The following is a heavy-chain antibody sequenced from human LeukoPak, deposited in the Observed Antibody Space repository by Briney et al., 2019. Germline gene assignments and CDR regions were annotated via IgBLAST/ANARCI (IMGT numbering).Heavy chain of an antibody. V-gene: IGHV3-33*01. Sequence: GGSLRLSCAASGFTFSSYGMHWVRQAPGKGLEWVAVIWYDGSNKYYTDSVKGRFTISRDNSKNTLYLQMNSLRAEDTAVYYCASETGRDAFDIWGQGTMVTVSS. J-gene: IGHJ3*02. CDR2: IWYDGSNK. CDR3: ASETGRDAFDI. CDR1: GFTFSSYG.